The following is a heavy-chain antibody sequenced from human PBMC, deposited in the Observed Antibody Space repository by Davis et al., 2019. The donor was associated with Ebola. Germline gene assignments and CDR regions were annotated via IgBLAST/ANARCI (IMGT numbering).Heavy chain of an antibody. Sequence: GESLKISCAASGFTFSDYYMTWIRQAPGKGLEWVSYISSFGNVVYYADSVKGRFTISRDNAKNSLHLQKNSLRDDDTAVYYCAREFGDYFDYWGQGILVTVSS. CDR3: AREFGDYFDY. CDR1: GFTFSDYY. CDR2: ISSFGNVV. D-gene: IGHD3-10*01. V-gene: IGHV3-11*04. J-gene: IGHJ4*02.